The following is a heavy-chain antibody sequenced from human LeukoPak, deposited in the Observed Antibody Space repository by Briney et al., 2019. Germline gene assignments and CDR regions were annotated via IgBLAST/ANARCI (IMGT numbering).Heavy chain of an antibody. Sequence: PSETLSLTCTVSGDSFSFFYWSWIRQPPGKGLEWIGYIYNSGSTSYNPSLRSRVTISLDTSKNQFSLKLNSVTAADTAVYYCARTETGVGATDYWGQGTLVTVSS. J-gene: IGHJ4*02. V-gene: IGHV4-59*08. CDR2: IYNSGST. CDR3: ARTETGVGATDY. D-gene: IGHD1-26*01. CDR1: GDSFSFFY.